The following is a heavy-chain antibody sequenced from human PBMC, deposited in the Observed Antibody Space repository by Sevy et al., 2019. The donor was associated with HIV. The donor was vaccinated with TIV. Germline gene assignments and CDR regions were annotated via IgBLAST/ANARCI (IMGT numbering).Heavy chain of an antibody. D-gene: IGHD3-22*01. CDR1: GGSISNYY. Sequence: SETLSLTCTVSGGSISNYYWNWIRQPPGKGLEWIGYIYYSGSTNYNPSLKSRVTISVDTSRNQFSLKLRSMTAADTAVYYCARRGYDGSGYYNAFDIWGQGTMVTVSS. J-gene: IGHJ3*02. CDR3: ARRGYDGSGYYNAFDI. CDR2: IYYSGST. V-gene: IGHV4-59*01.